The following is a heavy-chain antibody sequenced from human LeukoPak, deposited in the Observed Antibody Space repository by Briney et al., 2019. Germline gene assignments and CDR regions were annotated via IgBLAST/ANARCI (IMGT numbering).Heavy chain of an antibody. Sequence: GGSLRLSCAASGFTFDDYGMSWVRQAPGKGLEWVSGINWNGGSTGYADSVKGRFTISRDNAKNSLYLQMNSLRAEDTALYYCARARDIVVVVAATLRTNLYMDVWGKGTTVTVSS. CDR1: GFTFDDYG. V-gene: IGHV3-20*04. CDR2: INWNGGST. D-gene: IGHD2-15*01. CDR3: ARARDIVVVVAATLRTNLYMDV. J-gene: IGHJ6*03.